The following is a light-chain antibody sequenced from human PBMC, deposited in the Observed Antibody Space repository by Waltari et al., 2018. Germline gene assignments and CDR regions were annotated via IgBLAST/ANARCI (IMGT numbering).Light chain of an antibody. CDR3: QAWDSSTVV. Sequence: SYELTQPPSVSVSPGQTASITCSGDKLGDKYACWYQQKPGQSPVLFIYQDNKRPSGIPERFSGSNSGNTATLTISETQAMDEADYYCQAWDSSTVVFGGGTKLTVL. V-gene: IGLV3-1*01. CDR1: KLGDKY. CDR2: QDN. J-gene: IGLJ2*01.